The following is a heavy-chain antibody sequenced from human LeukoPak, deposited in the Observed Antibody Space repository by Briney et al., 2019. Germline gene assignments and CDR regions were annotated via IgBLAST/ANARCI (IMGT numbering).Heavy chain of an antibody. D-gene: IGHD2-2*02. Sequence: SETPSLTCTVSGGSISSSSYYWGWIRQPPGKGLEWIGSIYYSGSTYYNPSLKSRVTISVDTSKNQFSLKLSSVTAADTAVYYCARDRSQVVVPAAIVGIDYWGQGTLVTVSS. CDR2: IYYSGST. CDR1: GGSISSSSYY. CDR3: ARDRSQVVVPAAIVGIDY. V-gene: IGHV4-39*07. J-gene: IGHJ4*02.